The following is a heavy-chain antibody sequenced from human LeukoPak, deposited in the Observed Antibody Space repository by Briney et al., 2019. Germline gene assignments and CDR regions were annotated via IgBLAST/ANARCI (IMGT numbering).Heavy chain of an antibody. V-gene: IGHV3-64D*06. D-gene: IGHD3-10*01. Sequence: GGSLRVSCSASGFTFSGYAMHWVRQAPGKGLEHVSAISSNGGSTDYADSVKGRFTISRDNSKNTLYLQMSSLRTEDTAVYYCVKVDGEYGSGSYYFDYWGQGTLVTVSS. CDR3: VKVDGEYGSGSYYFDY. CDR1: GFTFSGYA. CDR2: ISSNGGST. J-gene: IGHJ4*02.